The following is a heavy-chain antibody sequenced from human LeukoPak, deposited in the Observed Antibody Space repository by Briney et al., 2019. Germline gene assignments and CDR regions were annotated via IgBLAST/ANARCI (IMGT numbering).Heavy chain of an antibody. CDR2: IYYSGST. CDR1: GGSISSYY. Sequence: SETLSLTCTVSGGSISSYYWSWIRQSPGKGLEWIGYIYYSGSTNYNPSLKSRVTISVDTSKNQFSLKLSSVTAADTAVYYCARDPTPYYYDSSGYYYYYGMDVWGQGTTVTVSS. CDR3: ARDPTPYYYDSSGYYYYYGMDV. D-gene: IGHD3-22*01. V-gene: IGHV4-59*01. J-gene: IGHJ6*02.